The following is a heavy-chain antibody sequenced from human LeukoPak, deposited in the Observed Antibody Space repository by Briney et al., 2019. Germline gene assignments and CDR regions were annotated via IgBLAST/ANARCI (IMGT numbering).Heavy chain of an antibody. CDR1: GFTFSSYG. D-gene: IGHD3-3*01. CDR2: ISSSGSYI. CDR3: ARDWSSYVYGFL. J-gene: IGHJ4*02. Sequence: GGSLRLSCVASGFTFSSYGMNWVRQAPGKGLEWVSSISSSGSYIHYADSVKGGLTISRENAKKSLYMQINRLRAEDTRVYCCARDWSSYVYGFLWGQGTLVTVSS. V-gene: IGHV3-21*01.